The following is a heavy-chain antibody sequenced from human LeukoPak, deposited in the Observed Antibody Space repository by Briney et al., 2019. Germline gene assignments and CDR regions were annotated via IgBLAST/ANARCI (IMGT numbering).Heavy chain of an antibody. Sequence: PGGSLRLSCGVSGFIVSRNYMSWVCQAPGKGLEWVSIIYTGGDTYYADSVKGRFTISRDNSNNTLYLQMNSLRAEDTGMYYCARDRRYSSSWYFWNWGQGTLVTVSS. V-gene: IGHV3-53*01. J-gene: IGHJ4*02. D-gene: IGHD6-13*01. CDR2: IYTGGDT. CDR1: GFIVSRNY. CDR3: ARDRRYSSSWYFWN.